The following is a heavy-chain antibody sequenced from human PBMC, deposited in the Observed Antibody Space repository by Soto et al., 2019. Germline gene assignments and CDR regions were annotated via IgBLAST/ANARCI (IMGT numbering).Heavy chain of an antibody. CDR2: ISAYNGNT. J-gene: IGHJ6*02. CDR3: AKVLMTRGMDV. CDR1: GYTFTSNV. V-gene: IGHV1-18*01. D-gene: IGHD2-8*01. Sequence: QVQLVQSGAEVKKPGASVKVSCRASGYTFTSNVISGVRQAPEQGLEWMGWISAYNGNTNYARKLQGRVTMTTDTSTSTAYMELRSLRSDDTAVYYCAKVLMTRGMDVWGQGTTVTVSS.